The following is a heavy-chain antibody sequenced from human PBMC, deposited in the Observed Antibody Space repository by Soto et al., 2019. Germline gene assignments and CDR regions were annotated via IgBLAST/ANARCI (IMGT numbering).Heavy chain of an antibody. CDR1: GGSISSGGYY. V-gene: IGHV4-31*03. CDR2: FYYGGST. Sequence: QVQLQESGPGLVKPSQTLSLTCTVSGGSISSGGYYWSWIRQHQGKGLEWIGYFYYGGSTYYNPSLKSRVTISVDTSKNQFSLKLSSVTAADTAVYYCARVSVVVVAATTTVTYYYYYYMDVWGKGTTVTVSS. CDR3: ARVSVVVVAATTTVTYYYYYYMDV. D-gene: IGHD2-15*01. J-gene: IGHJ6*03.